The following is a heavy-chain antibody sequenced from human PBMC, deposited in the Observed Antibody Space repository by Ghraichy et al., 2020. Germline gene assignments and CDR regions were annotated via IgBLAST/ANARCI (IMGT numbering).Heavy chain of an antibody. CDR1: GGSVSSGSYY. D-gene: IGHD3-16*02. J-gene: IGHJ6*02. Sequence: SETLSLTCTVSGGSVSSGSYYWSWIRQPPGKGLEWIGYIYYSESTNYNPSLKSRVTISVDTSKNQFSLKLSSVTAADTAVYYCARYRWKYGMDVWGQGTTVTVSS. CDR3: ARYRWKYGMDV. V-gene: IGHV4-61*01. CDR2: IYYSEST.